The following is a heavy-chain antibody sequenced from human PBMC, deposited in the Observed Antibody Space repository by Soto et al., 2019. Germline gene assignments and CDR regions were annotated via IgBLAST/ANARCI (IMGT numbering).Heavy chain of an antibody. CDR3: ASPLFYGMDV. Sequence: PGGCLTLSCAASGFTFSRYWMSRVRQAPGKGLEWVANIKQDGSEKYYVDSVKGRFTISRDNAKNSLYLQMNSLRAEDTAVYYCASPLFYGMDVWGQRTTVTVSS. V-gene: IGHV3-7*01. J-gene: IGHJ6*02. CDR1: GFTFSRYW. CDR2: IKQDGSEK.